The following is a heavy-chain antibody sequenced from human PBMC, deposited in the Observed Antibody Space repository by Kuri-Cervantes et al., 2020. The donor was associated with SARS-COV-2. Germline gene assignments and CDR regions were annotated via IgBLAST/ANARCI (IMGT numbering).Heavy chain of an antibody. J-gene: IGHJ4*02. CDR1: GFTVSSNY. V-gene: IGHV3-53*05. Sequence: GESLKISCAASGFTVSSNYMSWVRQAPGKGLEWVSVIYSGGSTYYADSVKGRFTISRDNPKNTLYLQMNSLRAEDTAVYYCARDGGLAAAGKFDYWGQGTLVTVSS. CDR3: ARDGGLAAAGKFDY. D-gene: IGHD6-13*01. CDR2: IYSGGST.